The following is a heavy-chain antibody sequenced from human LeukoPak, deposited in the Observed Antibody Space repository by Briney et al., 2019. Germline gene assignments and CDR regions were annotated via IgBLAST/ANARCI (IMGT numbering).Heavy chain of an antibody. CDR3: ARGPWRNPRIAVAGTTVFDY. Sequence: PSETLSLTCTVSGYSISSGYYWGWIRQPPGKGLEWIGSIDHSWSTYYNPSLKSRVTISVDTSKNQFSLKLSSVTAADTAVYYCARGPWRNPRIAVAGTTVFDYWGQGSLVTVSS. V-gene: IGHV4-38-2*02. CDR2: IDHSWST. CDR1: GYSISSGYY. D-gene: IGHD6-19*01. J-gene: IGHJ4*02.